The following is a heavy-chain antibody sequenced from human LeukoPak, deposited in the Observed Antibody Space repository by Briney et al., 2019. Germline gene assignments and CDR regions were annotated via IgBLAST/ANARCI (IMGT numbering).Heavy chain of an antibody. CDR3: ARDMGYYYDSSGYYLGLDAFDI. CDR2: IYTSGRT. Sequence: SETLSLTCTVSGGSISSYYWSWIRQPAGKGLEWVGRIYTSGRTNYNPSLKSRVTMSVDTSKNQFSLKLSSVTAADTAVYYCARDMGYYYDSSGYYLGLDAFDIWGQGTMVTVSS. D-gene: IGHD3-22*01. CDR1: GGSISSYY. V-gene: IGHV4-4*07. J-gene: IGHJ3*02.